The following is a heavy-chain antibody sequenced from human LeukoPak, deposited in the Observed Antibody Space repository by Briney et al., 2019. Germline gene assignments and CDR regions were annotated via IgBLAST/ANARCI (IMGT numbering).Heavy chain of an antibody. CDR1: GGSISSYY. CDR2: IFHSGST. J-gene: IGHJ6*03. D-gene: IGHD2-2*01. V-gene: IGHV4-59*08. CDR3: ARGLEYQQGYMDV. Sequence: SETLSLTCTVSGGSISSYYWSWIRQPPGKGLEWIKYIFHSGSTNDNPSLKSRITISVDTSKNQFSLKLSSVTAADTAVYYCARGLEYQQGYMDVWGKGTTVTVSS.